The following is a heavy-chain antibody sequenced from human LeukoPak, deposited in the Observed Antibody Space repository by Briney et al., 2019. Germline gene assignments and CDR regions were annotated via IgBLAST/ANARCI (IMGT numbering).Heavy chain of an antibody. Sequence: ASVKVSCKASGYTFTSYDINWVRQATGHGFEWMGWMSPKSGNTGYAQNFQGRVTMTRDTSISTAYMELSSLRSEDTAVYYCARTVAGTYNYYYGMDVWGQGTTVTVSS. V-gene: IGHV1-8*01. CDR3: ARTVAGTYNYYYGMDV. J-gene: IGHJ6*02. CDR1: GYTFTSYD. D-gene: IGHD6-19*01. CDR2: MSPKSGNT.